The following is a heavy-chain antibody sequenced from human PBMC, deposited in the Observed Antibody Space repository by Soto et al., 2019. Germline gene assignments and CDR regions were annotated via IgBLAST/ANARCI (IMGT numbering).Heavy chain of an antibody. Sequence: ASVKVSCKASGFTFTSSAMQWVRQARGQRLEWIGWIVVGSGNTNYAQKFQERVTISADKSISTAYLQWSSLKASDTAMYYCARLRRLRSFDYWGQGTLVTVSS. J-gene: IGHJ4*02. V-gene: IGHV1-58*02. D-gene: IGHD4-17*01. CDR1: GFTFTSSA. CDR3: ARLRRLRSFDY. CDR2: IVVGSGNT.